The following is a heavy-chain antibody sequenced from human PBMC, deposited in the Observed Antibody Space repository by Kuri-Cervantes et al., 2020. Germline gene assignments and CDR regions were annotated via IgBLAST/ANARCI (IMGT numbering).Heavy chain of an antibody. CDR1: GYTFTGYY. D-gene: IGHD3-16*01. CDR3: ASPRLGGMTLLDY. CDR2: INPNSGGT. Sequence: ASAKVSCQASGYTFTGYYMHWVRQAPGQGLEWMGWINPNSGGTNYAQKFQGRVTMTRDTSISTAYMELSRLRSDDTAVYYCASPRLGGMTLLDYWGQGTLVTVSS. J-gene: IGHJ4*02. V-gene: IGHV1-2*02.